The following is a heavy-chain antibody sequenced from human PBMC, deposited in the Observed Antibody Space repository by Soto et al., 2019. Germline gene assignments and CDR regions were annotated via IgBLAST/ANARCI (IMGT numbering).Heavy chain of an antibody. J-gene: IGHJ6*03. V-gene: IGHV3-7*01. CDR1: GFTFSSYW. Sequence: GGSLRLSCAASGFTFSSYWMSWVRQAPGKGLEWVANIKQDGSEKYYVDSVKGRFTISRDSAKNSLYLQMNSLRAEDTAVYYCARETDMIMVRGVADYYYMDVWGKGTTVTVSS. CDR3: ARETDMIMVRGVADYYYMDV. CDR2: IKQDGSEK. D-gene: IGHD3-10*01.